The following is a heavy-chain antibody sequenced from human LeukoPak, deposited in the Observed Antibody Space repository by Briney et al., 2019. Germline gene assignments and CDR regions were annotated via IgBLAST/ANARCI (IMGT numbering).Heavy chain of an antibody. CDR1: GFTFSSYS. V-gene: IGHV3-21*01. Sequence: GGSLRLSCAASGFTFSSYSMNWVRQAPGKGLEWVSSISSGSSYIYYADSVKGRFTISRDNAKNSLYLQMNSLRAEDTAVYYCASSRLPAAKNWFDPWGQGTLVTVSS. D-gene: IGHD2-2*01. CDR2: ISSGSSYI. CDR3: ASSRLPAAKNWFDP. J-gene: IGHJ5*02.